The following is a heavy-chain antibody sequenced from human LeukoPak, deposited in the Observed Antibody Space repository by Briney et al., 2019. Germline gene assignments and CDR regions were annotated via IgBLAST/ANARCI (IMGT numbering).Heavy chain of an antibody. D-gene: IGHD2-8*01. CDR1: GGSFSGYY. Sequence: SETLSLTCAVYGGSFSGYYWSWIRQPPGKGLEWIGEINHSGSTNYNPSLKSRVTISVDTSKNQISLKLSSVTAADTAVYYCARVQMVYARGVDYWGQGTLVTVSS. CDR3: ARVQMVYARGVDY. CDR2: INHSGST. J-gene: IGHJ4*02. V-gene: IGHV4-34*01.